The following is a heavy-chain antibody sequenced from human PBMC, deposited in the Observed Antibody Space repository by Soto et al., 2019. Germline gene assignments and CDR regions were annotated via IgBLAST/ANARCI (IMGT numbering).Heavy chain of an antibody. V-gene: IGHV3-23*01. CDR3: AKVGITMVRGVHSPFDY. CDR2: ISGSGGST. Sequence: GGSLRLSCAASGFTFSSYAMSWVRQAPGKGLEWVSAISGSGGSTYYADSVKGRFTISRDNSKNTLYLQMNSLRAEDTAVYYCAKVGITMVRGVHSPFDYWGQGTLVTVSS. J-gene: IGHJ4*02. CDR1: GFTFSSYA. D-gene: IGHD3-10*01.